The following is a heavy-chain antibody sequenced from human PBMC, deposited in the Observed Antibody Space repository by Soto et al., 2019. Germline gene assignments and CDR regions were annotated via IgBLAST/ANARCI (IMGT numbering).Heavy chain of an antibody. CDR1: GFTFSSYG. V-gene: IGHV3-30*18. CDR3: AKDLFRYYYYGMDV. CDR2: ISYDGSNK. Sequence: QVQLVESGGGVVQPGRSLRLSCAASGFTFSSYGMHWVRQAPGKGLEWVAVISYDGSNKYYADSVKGRFTISRDNSKNTLYLQMNSLRAEDMAVYYCAKDLFRYYYYGMDVWGQGTTVTVSS. J-gene: IGHJ6*02.